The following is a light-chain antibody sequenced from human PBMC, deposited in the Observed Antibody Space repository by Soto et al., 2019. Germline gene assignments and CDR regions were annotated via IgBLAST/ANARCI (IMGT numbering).Light chain of an antibody. V-gene: IGKV1-5*01. J-gene: IGKJ1*01. Sequence: DIQITQSPSTLSASVGDRVTITCRASQSISSWLAWYQQKPGKAPKVLIYDASSLESGVPSRFSGSGSETDFTLTISSLEPEDFGVYYCLHRMNWPLTFGQGTKVDIK. CDR1: QSISSW. CDR3: LHRMNWPLT. CDR2: DAS.